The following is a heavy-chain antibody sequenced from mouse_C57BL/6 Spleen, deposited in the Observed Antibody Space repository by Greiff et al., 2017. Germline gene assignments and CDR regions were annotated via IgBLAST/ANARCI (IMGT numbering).Heavy chain of an antibody. J-gene: IGHJ3*01. Sequence: DVMLVESGGDLVKPGGSLKLSCAASGFTFSSYGMSWVRQTPDKRLEWVATISSGGSYTYYPDSVKGRFTISRDNAKNTLYLQMSSLKSEDTAMYYCASSYGSSSWFAYWGQGTLVTVSA. CDR3: ASSYGSSSWFAY. V-gene: IGHV5-6*02. CDR1: GFTFSSYG. D-gene: IGHD1-1*01. CDR2: ISSGGSYT.